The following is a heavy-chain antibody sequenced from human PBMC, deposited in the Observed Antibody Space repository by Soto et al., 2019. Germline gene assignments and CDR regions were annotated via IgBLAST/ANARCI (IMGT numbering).Heavy chain of an antibody. D-gene: IGHD2-15*01. CDR1: GYTFSSYA. Sequence: QVQLVQSGAEVKKPGASVKVSCKASGYTFSSYAISWVRQAPGQGLEWMGGITPIFGTANYAQKFQGRVTITADESTSTAHMELSSLRSEDTAVYYCARDYGHDCSGGRCYFYFWGQGTLVTVSS. CDR2: ITPIFGTA. V-gene: IGHV1-69*01. CDR3: ARDYGHDCSGGRCYFYF. J-gene: IGHJ4*02.